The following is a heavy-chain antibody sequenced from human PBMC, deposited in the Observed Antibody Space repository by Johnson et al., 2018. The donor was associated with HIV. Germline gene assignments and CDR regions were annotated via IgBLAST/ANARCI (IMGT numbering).Heavy chain of an antibody. D-gene: IGHD2-15*01. CDR2: INWNGIST. CDR3: ARALLDCSSGNCYSHDAFDI. V-gene: IGHV3-20*04. J-gene: IGHJ3*02. CDR1: GFTFDDYG. Sequence: VQLLESGGGVVRPGGSLRLSCAASGFTFDDYGMSWVRQAPGKGLEWVSGINWNGISTGYADSVKGRFTISRDNAKNSLSLQMNSLRAEDTALYYCARALLDCSSGNCYSHDAFDIWGQGTMVTVSS.